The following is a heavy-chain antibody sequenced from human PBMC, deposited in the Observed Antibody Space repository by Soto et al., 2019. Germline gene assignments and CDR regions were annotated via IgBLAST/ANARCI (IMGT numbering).Heavy chain of an antibody. CDR3: ARALAHSYYDSSGRMSGLWSFDP. V-gene: IGHV5-10-1*01. Sequence: ESLKISCKGSGYSFTSYWISWVRQMPGKGLEWMGRIDPSDSYTNYSPSFQGHVTISADKSISTAYLQWSSLKASDTAMYYCARALAHSYYDSSGRMSGLWSFDPWGQGTLVTVSS. CDR1: GYSFTSYW. CDR2: IDPSDSYT. J-gene: IGHJ5*02. D-gene: IGHD3-22*01.